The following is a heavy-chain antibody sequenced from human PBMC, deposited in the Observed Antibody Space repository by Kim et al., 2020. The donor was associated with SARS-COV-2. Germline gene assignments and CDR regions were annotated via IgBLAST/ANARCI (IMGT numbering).Heavy chain of an antibody. D-gene: IGHD3-10*01. Sequence: GGSLRLSCAASGFTFSSYGMHWVRQAPGKGLEWVAAISYDGSNKYYADSVKGRFTISRDNSKNTLYLQMNSLRAEDTAVYYCAIPDYYGSGVNDWGQGTLVTVSS. CDR1: GFTFSSYG. CDR2: ISYDGSNK. V-gene: IGHV3-30*03. J-gene: IGHJ4*02. CDR3: AIPDYYGSGVND.